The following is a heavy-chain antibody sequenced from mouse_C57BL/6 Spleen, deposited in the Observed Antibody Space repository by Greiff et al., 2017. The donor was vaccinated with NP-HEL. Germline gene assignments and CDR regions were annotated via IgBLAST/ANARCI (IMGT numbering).Heavy chain of an antibody. CDR1: GYTFTSYG. CDR2: IYPRSGNT. J-gene: IGHJ3*01. V-gene: IGHV1-81*01. Sequence: VKLMESGAELARPGASVKLSCKASGYTFTSYGISWVKQRTGQGLEWIGEIYPRSGNTYYNEKFKGKATLTADKSSSTAYMELRSLTSEDSAVYFCARSTTVVATDPFAYWGQGTLVTVSA. D-gene: IGHD1-1*01. CDR3: ARSTTVVATDPFAY.